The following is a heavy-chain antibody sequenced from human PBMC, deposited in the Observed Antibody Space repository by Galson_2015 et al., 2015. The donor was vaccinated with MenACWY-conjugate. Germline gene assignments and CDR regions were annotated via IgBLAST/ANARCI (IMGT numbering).Heavy chain of an antibody. CDR3: AKDSIVVVVAANDAFDI. CDR1: GFTFSSYA. CDR2: ISGSGGST. J-gene: IGHJ3*02. Sequence: SLRLSCAASGFTFSSYAMSWVRQAPGKGLEWVSAISGSGGSTYYADSVKGRFTISRDNSKNTLHLQMNSLRAEDTAVYYCAKDSIVVVVAANDAFDIWGQGTMVTVSS. D-gene: IGHD2-15*01. V-gene: IGHV3-23*01.